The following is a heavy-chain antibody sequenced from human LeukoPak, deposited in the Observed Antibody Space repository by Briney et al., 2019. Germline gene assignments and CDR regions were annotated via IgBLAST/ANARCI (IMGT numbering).Heavy chain of an antibody. Sequence: SVKVSCKSSGGTFSSYAISWVRQAPGQGLEWMGRIIPIFGTANYAQKFQGRVTITTDESTSTAYMELSSLRSEDTAVYYCARDLYYYDSSGYPSPFDYWGQGTLVTVAS. CDR3: ARDLYYYDSSGYPSPFDY. D-gene: IGHD3-22*01. CDR2: IIPIFGTA. CDR1: GGTFSSYA. J-gene: IGHJ4*02. V-gene: IGHV1-69*05.